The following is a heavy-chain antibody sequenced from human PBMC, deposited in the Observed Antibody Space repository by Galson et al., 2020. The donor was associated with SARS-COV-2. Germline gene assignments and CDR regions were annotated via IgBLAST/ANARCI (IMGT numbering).Heavy chain of an antibody. CDR1: GFTFRTYT. CDR3: ARAAVGFTADV. CDR2: ISSGSTYT. V-gene: IGHV3-21*01. Sequence: SGGSLRLSCAASGFTFRTYTMNWVRQAPGKGLEWVSSISSGSTYTYYADSVKGRFTISRDNAKNSLYLQMSSLGADDTAVYYCARAAVGFTADVWGQGTTVTVSS. J-gene: IGHJ6*02. D-gene: IGHD2-15*01.